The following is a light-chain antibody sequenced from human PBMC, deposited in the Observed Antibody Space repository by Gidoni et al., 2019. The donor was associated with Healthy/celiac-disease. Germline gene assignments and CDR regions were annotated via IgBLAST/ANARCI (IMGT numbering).Light chain of an antibody. CDR3: AAWDDSLSGLV. CDR1: SSNIGSKY. J-gene: IGLJ3*02. V-gene: IGLV1-47*01. Sequence: QSVLTQPPSASGTPGQRVTISCSGSSSNIGSKYVYWYQQLPGTAPKLLIYRNNQRPSGVPDRFSGSKSSTSASLALSGLRSEDEADYYCAAWDDSLSGLVFGGGTKLTVL. CDR2: RNN.